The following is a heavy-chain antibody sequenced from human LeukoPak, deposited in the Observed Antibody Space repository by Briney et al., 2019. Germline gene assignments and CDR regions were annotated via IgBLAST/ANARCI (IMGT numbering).Heavy chain of an antibody. V-gene: IGHV4-34*01. CDR2: INHSGST. CDR1: GGSFSGYY. J-gene: IGHJ3*02. Sequence: PETLSLTCAVYGGSFSGYYWSWIRQPPGKGLEWIGEINHSGSTNYNPSLKSRVTISVDTSKNQFSLKLSSVTAADTAVYYCARAPITMVRGVIQARGAFDIWGQGTMVTVSS. CDR3: ARAPITMVRGVIQARGAFDI. D-gene: IGHD3-10*01.